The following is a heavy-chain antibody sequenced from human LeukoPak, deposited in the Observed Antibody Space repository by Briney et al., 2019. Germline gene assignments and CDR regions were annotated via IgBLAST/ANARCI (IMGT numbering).Heavy chain of an antibody. J-gene: IGHJ5*02. Sequence: GGSLRLSCAASGFTFSNYWMHWVRQAAGKGLVWVSRINSDGSITNYADSVKGRISISRDNAKNTLYLQINGLKAEDTAVYYCARQKSSGLINWFDPLGQGTLVTVSS. CDR2: INSDGSIT. V-gene: IGHV3-74*01. CDR3: ARQKSSGLINWFDP. CDR1: GFTFSNYW. D-gene: IGHD3-10*01.